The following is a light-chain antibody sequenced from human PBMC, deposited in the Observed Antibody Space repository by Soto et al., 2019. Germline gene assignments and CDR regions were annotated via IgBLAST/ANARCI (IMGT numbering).Light chain of an antibody. CDR1: QSVSSY. Sequence: EIVLTQSPATLSLSPGERVTLSCRASQSVSSYLAWYQQKPGQAPRLLIYDASNRATGIPARFSGSGFETALTLPISSLEPEDYAVYYCQQRSNWPPITIGKEKRLEIK. CDR2: DAS. V-gene: IGKV3-11*01. J-gene: IGKJ5*01. CDR3: QQRSNWPPIT.